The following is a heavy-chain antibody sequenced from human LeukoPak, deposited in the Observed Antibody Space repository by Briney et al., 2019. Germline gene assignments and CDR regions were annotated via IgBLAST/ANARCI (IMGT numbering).Heavy chain of an antibody. D-gene: IGHD3-3*01. Sequence: PSETLSLTCGVSGGSVINTNWWTWVRQPPGEGLEWIGEVHLDGRTNYNPSLESRLTMSVDVSENQVSLKLTSVTAADTAVYYCAREGGFYRPLDYSGQGTLATVSS. CDR2: VHLDGRT. J-gene: IGHJ4*02. CDR3: AREGGFYRPLDY. V-gene: IGHV4-4*02. CDR1: GGSVINTNW.